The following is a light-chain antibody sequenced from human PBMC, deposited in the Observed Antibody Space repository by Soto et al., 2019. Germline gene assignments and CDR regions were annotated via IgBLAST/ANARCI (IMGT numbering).Light chain of an antibody. Sequence: DIQMTQSPSTLSGSLVDRVTITCRASQTISSWLAWYQQKPGKAPKLLIYDASNLESGVPSMFSGSGSGTELTLTISSLQPDDFATYCCQQYNSYPITFGQGPRLEIK. V-gene: IGKV1-5*01. CDR1: QTISSW. J-gene: IGKJ5*01. CDR3: QQYNSYPIT. CDR2: DAS.